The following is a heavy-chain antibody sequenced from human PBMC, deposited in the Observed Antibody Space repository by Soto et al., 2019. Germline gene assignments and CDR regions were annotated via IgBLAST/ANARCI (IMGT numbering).Heavy chain of an antibody. D-gene: IGHD1-20*01. V-gene: IGHV4-39*01. CDR2: IHYSGTA. J-gene: IGHJ1*01. CDR3: ARITGRHLEH. Sequence: PSETVSLTSTAPSGSISVTNVCWGCFWQQPGKGLEGIWNIHYSGTAYFSPSLATRVTFHVATSKNQFSLTLYSVTAADTAVYYRARITGRHLEHWGQGILVTVS. CDR1: SGSISVTNVC.